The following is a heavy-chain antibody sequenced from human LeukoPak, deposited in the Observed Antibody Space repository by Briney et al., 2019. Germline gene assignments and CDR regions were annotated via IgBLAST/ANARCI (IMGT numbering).Heavy chain of an antibody. D-gene: IGHD3/OR15-3a*01. CDR2: IYYSGGT. J-gene: IGHJ4*01. CDR3: VGGGDWLPEY. CDR1: GASVSGKF. V-gene: IGHV4-59*02. Sequence: PSETLSLTCTVSGASVSGKFWSWIRHSPGNGLEWIGLIYYSGGTKFNPSLKSRVAMSVDPSNNQFSLSLNSVTTTDTAVYFCVGGGDWLPEYWGRGTQVIVSS.